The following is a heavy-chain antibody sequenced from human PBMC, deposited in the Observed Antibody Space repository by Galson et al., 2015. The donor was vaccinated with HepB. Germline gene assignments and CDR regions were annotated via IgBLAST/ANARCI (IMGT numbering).Heavy chain of an antibody. CDR1: GYTFTGYY. CDR2: INPNSGGT. D-gene: IGHD6-13*01. V-gene: IGHV1-2*02. CDR3: ARDRYRIAAAGPTLY. J-gene: IGHJ4*02. Sequence: SVKVSCKASGYTFTGYYMHWVRQAPGQGLEWMGWINPNSGGTNYAQKFQGRVTMTRDTSISTAYMELSRLRSDDTAVYYCARDRYRIAAAGPTLYWGQGTLVTVSS.